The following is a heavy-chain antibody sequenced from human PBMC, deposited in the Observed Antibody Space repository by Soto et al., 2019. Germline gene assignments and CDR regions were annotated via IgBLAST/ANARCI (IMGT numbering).Heavy chain of an antibody. V-gene: IGHV3-23*01. CDR2: ISGGDT. CDR1: GFTFTSYA. Sequence: VGSLRLSCAASGFTFTSYALSWVRQAPGKGLEWVSTISGGDTYYADFVKGRFTISRDISKNTLYLQMDGLRAEDTAIYYCAKDRETAWFPDFWGQGALVTVSS. J-gene: IGHJ4*02. D-gene: IGHD3-10*01. CDR3: AKDRETAWFPDF.